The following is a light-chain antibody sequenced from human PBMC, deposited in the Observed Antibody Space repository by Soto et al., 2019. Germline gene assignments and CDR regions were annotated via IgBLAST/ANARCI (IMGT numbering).Light chain of an antibody. V-gene: IGLV2-14*01. Sequence: QSVRTQPASVSGSPGQSITISCTGTSSDVGGYNYVSWYQQQPGKAPKLIIYDVSNRPSGVSNRFSGSKSGNTASLTISGLQAEDEADYYCSSYTSSSTPRVFGGGTKLTVL. CDR1: SSDVGGYNY. J-gene: IGLJ3*02. CDR2: DVS. CDR3: SSYTSSSTPRV.